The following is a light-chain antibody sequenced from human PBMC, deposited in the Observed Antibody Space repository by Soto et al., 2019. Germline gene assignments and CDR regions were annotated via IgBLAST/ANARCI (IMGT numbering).Light chain of an antibody. Sequence: QSVLTQPPSASVTPGQRVTISCCGSSSNIGSNYVYWYQQLPGTAPKLLIYRNNQRPSGVPDRFSGSKPGTSASLAISGLRSEDEAEYYCAAWDDSLSGRVVFGGGTKLTV. CDR1: SSNIGSNY. CDR2: RNN. V-gene: IGLV1-47*01. J-gene: IGLJ2*01. CDR3: AAWDDSLSGRVV.